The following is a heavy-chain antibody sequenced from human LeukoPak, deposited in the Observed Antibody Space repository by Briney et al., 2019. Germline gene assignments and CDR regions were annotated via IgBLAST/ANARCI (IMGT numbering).Heavy chain of an antibody. CDR2: IYYSGST. V-gene: IGHV4-31*03. CDR3: ARGGFYYYYGMDV. D-gene: IGHD3-22*01. CDR1: GGSISSGDYY. J-gene: IGHJ6*02. Sequence: SQTLSLTCTVSGGSISSGDYYWSWIRQHPGKGLEWIGYIYYSGSTYYNPSLKSRVTISVDTSKNQFSLKLSSVTAADTAVYYCARGGFYYYYGMDVWGQGTTVAVSS.